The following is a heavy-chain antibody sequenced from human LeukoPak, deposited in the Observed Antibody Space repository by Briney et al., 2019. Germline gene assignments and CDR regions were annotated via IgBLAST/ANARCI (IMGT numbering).Heavy chain of an antibody. V-gene: IGHV4-4*07. D-gene: IGHD5-18*01. CDR3: ARGGYVYSYGGGDAFDI. CDR1: GGSISSYY. J-gene: IGHJ3*02. Sequence: PSETLSLTCTVSGGSISSYYWSWIRQPAGKGLEWIGRIYTSGSTNYNPSLKSRVTMSVDTSKNQFSLKLSSVTAADTAVYYCARGGYVYSYGGGDAFDIWGQGTMVTVSS. CDR2: IYTSGST.